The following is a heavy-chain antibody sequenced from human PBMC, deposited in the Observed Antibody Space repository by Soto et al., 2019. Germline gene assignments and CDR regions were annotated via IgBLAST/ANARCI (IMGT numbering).Heavy chain of an antibody. D-gene: IGHD1-1*01. CDR1: GFICSSYD. Sequence: GSLRLSCAVSGFICSSYDMSWVRQAPGKGLEWVSTILVGGSTHYEDSVKGRFTISRDTSKNTVYLQVNSLTAGDTAFYYCAKATATSGGAFEIYGQGTMVTVSS. V-gene: IGHV3-23*01. CDR3: AKATATSGGAFEI. J-gene: IGHJ3*02. CDR2: ILVGGST.